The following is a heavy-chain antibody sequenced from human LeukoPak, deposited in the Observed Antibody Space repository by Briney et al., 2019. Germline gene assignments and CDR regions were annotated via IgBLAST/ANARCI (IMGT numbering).Heavy chain of an antibody. CDR1: GFTFSNYA. Sequence: PGGSLRLSCAASGFTFSNYAMSWVRQAPGKGLEWVSGISDSGDRTYYADSVKGRFTISRDNSKNTLYLQRDSLRAEDTAVYYCAKYFCSGGSCYDGVDYWGQGNLVTVSS. D-gene: IGHD2-15*01. CDR2: ISDSGDRT. V-gene: IGHV3-23*01. CDR3: AKYFCSGGSCYDGVDY. J-gene: IGHJ4*02.